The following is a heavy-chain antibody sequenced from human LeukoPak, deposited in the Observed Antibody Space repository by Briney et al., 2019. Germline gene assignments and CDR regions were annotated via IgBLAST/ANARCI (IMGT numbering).Heavy chain of an antibody. D-gene: IGHD6-19*01. V-gene: IGHV3-21*01. Sequence: GGSLRLSCAASGFTFSSYSMNWVRQAPGKGLEWVSSISSSSSYIYYADSVKGRFTISRDNAKNSLYLQMNSLRAEDTAVYYCARGRRTGYSSGWYFDYWGQGTLVTVSS. CDR2: ISSSSSYI. CDR3: ARGRRTGYSSGWYFDY. CDR1: GFTFSSYS. J-gene: IGHJ4*02.